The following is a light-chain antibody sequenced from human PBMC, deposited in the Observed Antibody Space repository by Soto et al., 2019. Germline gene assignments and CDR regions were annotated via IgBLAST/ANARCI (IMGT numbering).Light chain of an antibody. V-gene: IGLV1-47*02. CDR3: AAWDDSLSV. CDR2: SNN. J-gene: IGLJ1*01. Sequence: QPVLTQPPSASGTPGQRVTISCSGSSSNIGSNYVYWYQQLPGTAPKLLIYSNNQRPSGVPDRFSGSKSGTSASLAISGLRSEDEADYYCAAWDDSLSVFGTGTKLTVL. CDR1: SSNIGSNY.